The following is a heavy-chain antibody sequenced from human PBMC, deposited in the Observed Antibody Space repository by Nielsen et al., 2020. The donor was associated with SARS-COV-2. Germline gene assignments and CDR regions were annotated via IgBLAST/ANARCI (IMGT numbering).Heavy chain of an antibody. V-gene: IGHV3-64*01. CDR3: ARDNGADGFNDALDK. D-gene: IGHD2-8*01. J-gene: IGHJ3*02. CDR1: GFTFSSYA. Sequence: GESLKISCAASGFTFSSYAMHWVRQAPGKGLEYVSVISYNGGKTYYANPVKGRFTISRDNSKNTLYLHMGSLRAEDMAIYYCARDNGADGFNDALDKWGQGTMVTVSS. CDR2: ISYNGGKT.